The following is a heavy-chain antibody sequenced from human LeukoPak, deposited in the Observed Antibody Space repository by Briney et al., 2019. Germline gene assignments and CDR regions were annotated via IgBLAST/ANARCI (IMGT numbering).Heavy chain of an antibody. Sequence: KTSETLSLTCTVSGGSISSYYWSWIRQPPGKGLEWIGSLYHSGSTNYNPSLNSRVTILIDTSKNQFSLKLSSVTAADTAIYYCARDRVAVADYWGQGTLVTVSS. CDR1: GGSISSYY. J-gene: IGHJ4*02. D-gene: IGHD6-19*01. CDR2: LYHSGST. CDR3: ARDRVAVADY. V-gene: IGHV4-59*12.